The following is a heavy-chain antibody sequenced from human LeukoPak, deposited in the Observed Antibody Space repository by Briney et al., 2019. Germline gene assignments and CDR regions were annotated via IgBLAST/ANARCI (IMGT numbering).Heavy chain of an antibody. CDR3: ATRVGYCSSTSCPPFFYFDY. V-gene: IGHV1-24*01. CDR2: FDPEDGET. D-gene: IGHD2-2*01. J-gene: IGHJ4*02. Sequence: ASVKVSCKVSGYTLTELSMHWVRQAPGKGLEWMGGFDPEDGETIYAQKFQGRVTMTEDTSTDTAYMELSSLRSEDTAVYYCATRVGYCSSTSCPPFFYFDYWGQGTLVTVSS. CDR1: GYTLTELS.